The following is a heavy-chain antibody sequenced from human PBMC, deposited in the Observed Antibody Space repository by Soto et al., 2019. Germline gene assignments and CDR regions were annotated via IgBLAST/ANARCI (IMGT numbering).Heavy chain of an antibody. D-gene: IGHD5-18*01. J-gene: IGHJ4*02. CDR3: ARDQPGYSYGYGLGY. CDR1: GFTFSSYS. Sequence: LGASLRLSCAASGFTFSSYSMNWVRQAPGKGLEWVSSISSSSSYIYYADSVKGRFTISRDNAKNSLYLQMNSLRAEDTAVYYCARDQPGYSYGYGLGYWGQGNLVTVS. V-gene: IGHV3-21*01. CDR2: ISSSSSYI.